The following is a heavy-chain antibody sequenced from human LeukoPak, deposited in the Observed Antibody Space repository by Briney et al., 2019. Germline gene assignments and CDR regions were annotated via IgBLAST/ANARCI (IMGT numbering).Heavy chain of an antibody. CDR3: ARVGAKGGWYFDL. CDR1: GFTFSNYE. V-gene: IGHV3-48*03. D-gene: IGHD3-10*01. Sequence: GGSLRLSCAASGFTFSNYEMNWVRQAPGKGLEWVSFITTSGSTTYYADSLKGRFTITRDNAKNSLYLQMNSLRAEDTAVYYCARVGAKGGWYFDLWGRGTLVTVSS. J-gene: IGHJ2*01. CDR2: ITTSGSTT.